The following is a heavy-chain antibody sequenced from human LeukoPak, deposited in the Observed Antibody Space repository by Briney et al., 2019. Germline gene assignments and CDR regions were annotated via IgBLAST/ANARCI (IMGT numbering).Heavy chain of an antibody. CDR1: GYTFTGYY. D-gene: IGHD6-19*01. CDR2: INPNSGGT. J-gene: IGHJ4*02. Sequence: ASVKVSCKASGYTFTGYYIHWVRQAPGQGLEWMGWINPNSGGTNYAQKFQGRVTMTRDTSISTAYMELSRLRSDDTAVYYCARDAAQYSSGCYPDYWGQGTLFTVSS. V-gene: IGHV1-2*02. CDR3: ARDAAQYSSGCYPDY.